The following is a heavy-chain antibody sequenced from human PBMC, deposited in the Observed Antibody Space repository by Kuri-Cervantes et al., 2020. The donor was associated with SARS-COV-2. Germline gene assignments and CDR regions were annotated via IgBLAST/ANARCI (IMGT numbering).Heavy chain of an antibody. D-gene: IGHD3-3*01. CDR1: GFTVSSNH. CDR2: ISYDGSNK. Sequence: GESLKISCAASGFTVSSNHMSWVRQAPGKGLEWVAVISYDGSNKYYADSVKGRFTISRDNSKNTLYLQMNSLRAEDTAVYYCARNLETYDFWSGEPDYWGQGTLVTVSS. CDR3: ARNLETYDFWSGEPDY. J-gene: IGHJ4*02. V-gene: IGHV3-30-3*01.